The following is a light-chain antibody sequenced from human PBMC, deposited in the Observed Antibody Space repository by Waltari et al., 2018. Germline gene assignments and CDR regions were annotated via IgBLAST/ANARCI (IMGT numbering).Light chain of an antibody. Sequence: QSVLTHPPSASGTPGPRFTLPCSGRSSHIRGKPYNWYQQPPGTAPNHLIYSNNQRPSGVPDRFSGSKSGTSASLAISGLQSEDEPDYYCAAWDDSLNGWVFGGGTKLTVL. V-gene: IGLV1-44*01. J-gene: IGLJ3*02. CDR3: AAWDDSLNGWV. CDR2: SNN. CDR1: SSHIRGKP.